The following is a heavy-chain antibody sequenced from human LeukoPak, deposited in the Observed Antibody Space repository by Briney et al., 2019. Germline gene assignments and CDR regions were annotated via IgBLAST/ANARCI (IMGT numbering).Heavy chain of an antibody. D-gene: IGHD3-10*01. CDR3: ARGTYYYGSGRGGPFDY. CDR2: ISAYNGNT. J-gene: IGHJ4*02. CDR1: VYTFTSYG. Sequence: ASVKVSCKASVYTFTSYGISWVRQAPGQGLEWMGWISAYNGNTNYAQKLQGRVTMTTDTSTSTAYMELRSLRSDDTAVYYCARGTYYYGSGRGGPFDYWGQGTLVTVSS. V-gene: IGHV1-18*01.